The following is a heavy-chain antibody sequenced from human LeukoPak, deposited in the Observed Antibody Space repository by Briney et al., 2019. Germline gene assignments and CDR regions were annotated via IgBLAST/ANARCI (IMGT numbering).Heavy chain of an antibody. CDR2: ISSSGSDT. J-gene: IGHJ4*02. CDR1: GFTFTDYY. CDR3: ARGRDYYGPGSD. D-gene: IGHD3-10*01. Sequence: PGGSLRLSCAASGFTFTDYYMTWIRQAPGKGLEWVSYISSSGSDTNYADSVKGRFTISRDNTTNSLYLQMNSLRAEDTAVYYCARGRDYYGPGSDWGQGTLVTVSS. V-gene: IGHV3-11*05.